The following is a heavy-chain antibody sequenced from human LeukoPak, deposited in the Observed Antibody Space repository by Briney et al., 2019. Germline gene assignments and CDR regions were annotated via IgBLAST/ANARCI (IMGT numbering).Heavy chain of an antibody. CDR3: VRGPTTVTLRYY. Sequence: GGSLRLSCAASGVSFDDYGMSWVRQAPGKGLEWVCGINWSGCRTRYAASVKGRFTSSKDNAKNSLYLQMNSLRAEDTALYYCVRGPTTVTLRYYWGQGTLDCVSS. V-gene: IGHV3-20*04. D-gene: IGHD4-17*01. J-gene: IGHJ4*02. CDR2: INWSGCRT. CDR1: GVSFDDYG.